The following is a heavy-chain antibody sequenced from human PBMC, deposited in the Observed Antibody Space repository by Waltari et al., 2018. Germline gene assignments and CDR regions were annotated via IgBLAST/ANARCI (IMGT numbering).Heavy chain of an antibody. D-gene: IGHD2-2*02. Sequence: QLQLQESGPKLVKPSETLSLTCNVSGTSIAAHYFFWAWVRQSPGKGLEWIGSVLSSGQTYYNPSLKDRVTVSLDASKDQFSLKLTSMTAADTAVYFCAKHPNSLYYFDSWGQGTLVAVSS. CDR2: VLSSGQT. J-gene: IGHJ4*02. CDR1: GTSIAAHYFF. CDR3: AKHPNSLYYFDS. V-gene: IGHV4-39*01.